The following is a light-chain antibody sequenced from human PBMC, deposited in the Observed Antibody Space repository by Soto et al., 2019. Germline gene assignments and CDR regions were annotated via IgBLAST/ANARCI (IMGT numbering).Light chain of an antibody. Sequence: EVVLTQSPATLSLSPGERATLSCRASQSVSSNLAWYQQRPGQAPRLLIYGASNRATGIPARFSGSGSGTDFTITISSLEAEDFAVYYCQQRTAWPITFGQGTRLEI. V-gene: IGKV3-11*01. J-gene: IGKJ5*01. CDR1: QSVSSN. CDR2: GAS. CDR3: QQRTAWPIT.